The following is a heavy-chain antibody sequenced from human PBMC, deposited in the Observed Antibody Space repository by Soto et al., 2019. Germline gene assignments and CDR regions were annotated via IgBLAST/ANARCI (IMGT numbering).Heavy chain of an antibody. Sequence: EVQLVESGGGLVKPGGSLRLSCAASGFTFSSYSMNWVRQAPGKGLEWVSSISSSSSYIYYADSVKGRFTISRDNAKNSLYLQMNSLRAEDTAVYYCARDSAAGMDYYYGMDVWGQGTTVTVSS. D-gene: IGHD6-13*01. J-gene: IGHJ6*02. V-gene: IGHV3-21*01. CDR2: ISSSSSYI. CDR3: ARDSAAGMDYYYGMDV. CDR1: GFTFSSYS.